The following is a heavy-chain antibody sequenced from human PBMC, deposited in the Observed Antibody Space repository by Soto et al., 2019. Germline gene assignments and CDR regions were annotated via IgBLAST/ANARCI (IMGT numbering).Heavy chain of an antibody. Sequence: SGTPSLTCAVYGGSLSRYYWSWIRQPPGKGLEWIGEINHSGSTNYNPSLKSRVTISVDTSKNQFSLKLSSVTAADTAVYYCARVIIITFEGVSAYYSDSRGQGTQVPVYS. CDR2: INHSGST. D-gene: IGHD3-16*01. CDR1: GGSLSRYY. CDR3: ARVIIITFEGVSAYYSDS. V-gene: IGHV4-34*01. J-gene: IGHJ4*02.